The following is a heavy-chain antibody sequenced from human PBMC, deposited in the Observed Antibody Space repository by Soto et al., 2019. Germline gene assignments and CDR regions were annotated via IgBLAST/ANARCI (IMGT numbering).Heavy chain of an antibody. D-gene: IGHD2-8*01. Sequence: SVKVSCKASGGTFSSYAISWVRQAPVQGLEWMGGIIPIFGTANYAQKFQGRVTITADKSTSTAYMELSSLRSEDTAVYYCAGIETNRYCTNGVCYFDYWGQGTLVTVSS. CDR1: GGTFSSYA. J-gene: IGHJ4*02. CDR3: AGIETNRYCTNGVCYFDY. CDR2: IIPIFGTA. V-gene: IGHV1-69*06.